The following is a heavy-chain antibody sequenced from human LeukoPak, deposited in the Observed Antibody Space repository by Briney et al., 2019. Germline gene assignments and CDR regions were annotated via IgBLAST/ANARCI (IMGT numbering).Heavy chain of an antibody. D-gene: IGHD6-6*01. CDR1: GFSFSNYA. CDR3: ARDHRVFEH. Sequence: PGGSLRLSCAASGFSFSNYAMSWVRQAPGKGLEWVSAISGSDGRTFYTDSVKGRFTISRDNSKNRLYVQMTSLRGDDTAVYYCARDHRVFEHWGQGILVTVSS. V-gene: IGHV3-23*01. CDR2: ISGSDGRT. J-gene: IGHJ4*02.